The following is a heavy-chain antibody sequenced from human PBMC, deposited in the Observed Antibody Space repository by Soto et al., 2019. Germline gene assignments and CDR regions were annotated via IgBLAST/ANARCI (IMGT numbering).Heavy chain of an antibody. Sequence: SVKVSCKASGGTFSSYAISWVRQAPGQGLEWMGGIIPIFGTANYAQKFQGRVTITADESTSTAYMELSSLRSEDTAVYYCARDLRSSGWSPNYYYYYGMDVWGQGTTVTVSS. V-gene: IGHV1-69*13. CDR1: GGTFSSYA. D-gene: IGHD6-19*01. J-gene: IGHJ6*02. CDR3: ARDLRSSGWSPNYYYYYGMDV. CDR2: IIPIFGTA.